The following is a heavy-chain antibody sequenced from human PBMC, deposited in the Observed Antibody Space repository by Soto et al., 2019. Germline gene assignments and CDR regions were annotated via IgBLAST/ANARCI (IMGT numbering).Heavy chain of an antibody. Sequence: QVQLVQSGAELKKPGASVNISCQASGFTFSDTLINWVRQGPGQRLEWMGWIKPANGNTRYSESFQGRVTIPSLSSASTAYVALSALTSEDTAVDYCARDIVSVGPRATYAFDVWGQGTMITVSS. V-gene: IGHV1-3*01. D-gene: IGHD1-26*01. J-gene: IGHJ3*01. CDR2: IKPANGNT. CDR3: ARDIVSVGPRATYAFDV. CDR1: GFTFSDTL.